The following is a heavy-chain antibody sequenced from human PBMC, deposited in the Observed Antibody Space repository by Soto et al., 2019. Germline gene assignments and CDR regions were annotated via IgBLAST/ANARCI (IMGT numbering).Heavy chain of an antibody. CDR3: ARIGYQLLLSTYYYYMDV. CDR1: GFTFSSYS. J-gene: IGHJ6*03. CDR2: ISSSSSTI. V-gene: IGHV3-48*01. D-gene: IGHD2-2*01. Sequence: GGSLRLSCAASGFTFSSYSMNWVRQAPGKGLEWVSYISSSSSTIYYADSVKGRFTISRDNAKNSLYLQMNSLRAEDTAVYYCARIGYQLLLSTYYYYMDVWGKGTTVTVSS.